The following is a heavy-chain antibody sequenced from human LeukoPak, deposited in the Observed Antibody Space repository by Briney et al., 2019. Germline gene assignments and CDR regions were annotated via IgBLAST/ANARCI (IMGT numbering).Heavy chain of an antibody. D-gene: IGHD3-22*01. CDR3: ARFYYDSSGYSY. CDR2: ISYDGSNK. CDR1: GFTFSSYA. Sequence: PGGSLRLSCAASGFTFSSYAMHWVRQAPGKGLEWVAVISYDGSNKYYADSVKGRFTISRDNSKSTLYLQMNSLRAEDTAVYYCARFYYDSSGYSYWGQGTLVTVSS. J-gene: IGHJ4*02. V-gene: IGHV3-30-3*01.